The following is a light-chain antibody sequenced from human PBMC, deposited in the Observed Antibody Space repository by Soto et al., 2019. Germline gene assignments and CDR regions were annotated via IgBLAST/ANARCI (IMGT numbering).Light chain of an antibody. CDR3: QQYYSTPPT. J-gene: IGKJ1*01. CDR1: QSLLYSSNNKNY. CDR2: WAS. Sequence: DIVMTQSPDSLAVSLGERATINCKSNQSLLYSSNNKNYLAWYQQKPGQPPNLLISWASTRESGVPDRFSGSGSGTDFTLTISSLQAEDVAVYYCQQYYSTPPTFGQGTKVEIK. V-gene: IGKV4-1*01.